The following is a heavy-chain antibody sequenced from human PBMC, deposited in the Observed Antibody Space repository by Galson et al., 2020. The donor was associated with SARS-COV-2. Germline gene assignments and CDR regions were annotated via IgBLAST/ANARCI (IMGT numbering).Heavy chain of an antibody. J-gene: IGHJ4*02. CDR2: IYPGDSDT. Sequence: TGGSLRLSCKGSGYRFTNYWIGWVRQMPGKGLEWMGIIYPGDSDTRYSPSFQGQVTISVDKSISTAYLQWSSLRASDTAMYYCARSCSSGSCYYVDYWGQGTLVTVSS. CDR1: GYRFTNYW. V-gene: IGHV5-51*01. D-gene: IGHD3-3*01. CDR3: ARSCSSGSCYYVDY.